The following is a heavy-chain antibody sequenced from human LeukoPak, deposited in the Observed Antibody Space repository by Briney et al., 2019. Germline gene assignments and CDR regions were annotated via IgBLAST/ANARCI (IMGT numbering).Heavy chain of an antibody. CDR3: ARSRYCSGGSCYSGWFDP. CDR1: GVSISSYY. J-gene: IGHJ5*02. D-gene: IGHD2-15*01. Sequence: PSETLSLTCTVSGVSISSYYWSWIRQPPGKGLEWIGYIYYSGSTNYNPSLKSRVTISVDTSKNQFSLKLSSVTAADTAVYYCARSRYCSGGSCYSGWFDPWGQGTLVTVSS. CDR2: IYYSGST. V-gene: IGHV4-59*01.